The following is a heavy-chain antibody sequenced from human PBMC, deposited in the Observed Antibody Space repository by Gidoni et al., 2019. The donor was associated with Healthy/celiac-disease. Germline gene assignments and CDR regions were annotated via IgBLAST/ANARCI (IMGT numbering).Heavy chain of an antibody. Sequence: QVPLQESGPGLVKPSWTLSLTCAVSGRPTSRSNWWSWVRQPPGKGLVWIGEIDHRGGTDYNPSLKSRVTISVDKSKNQFSLKLSSVTAADTAVYYCARVGAFSSTYRGVDYWGQGPLVTVSS. J-gene: IGHJ4*02. V-gene: IGHV4-4*02. CDR1: GRPTSRSNW. CDR2: IDHRGGT. D-gene: IGHD6-13*01. CDR3: ARVGAFSSTYRGVDY.